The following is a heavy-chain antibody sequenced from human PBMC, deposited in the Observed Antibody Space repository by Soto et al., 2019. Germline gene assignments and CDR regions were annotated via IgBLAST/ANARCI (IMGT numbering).Heavy chain of an antibody. D-gene: IGHD1-26*01. Sequence: SETLSVTCTASGGSISSSSYYWGWIRQPPGKGLEWIGSIYYSGSTYYNPSLKSRVTISVDTSKNQFSLKLSSVTAADTAVYHCARLLVGTIQGFDPWGQGALVTVSS. CDR3: ARLLVGTIQGFDP. V-gene: IGHV4-39*01. J-gene: IGHJ5*02. CDR2: IYYSGST. CDR1: GGSISSSSYY.